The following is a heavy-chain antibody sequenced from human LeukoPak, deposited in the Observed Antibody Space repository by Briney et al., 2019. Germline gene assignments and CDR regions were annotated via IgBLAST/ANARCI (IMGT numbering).Heavy chain of an antibody. J-gene: IGHJ4*02. CDR3: ARNTAMVTYYFDY. V-gene: IGHV1-69*13. Sequence: SVKVSCKASGGTFSSYAISWVRQAPGQGLEWMGGIIPIFGTANYAQKFQGRVTITADESTSTAYMELSSLRSEDTAVYYCARNTAMVTYYFDYWGQGTLVTVSS. CDR1: GGTFSSYA. D-gene: IGHD5-18*01. CDR2: IIPIFGTA.